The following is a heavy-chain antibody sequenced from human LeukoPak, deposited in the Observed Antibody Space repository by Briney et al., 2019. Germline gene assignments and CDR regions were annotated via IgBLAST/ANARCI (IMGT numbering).Heavy chain of an antibody. J-gene: IGHJ3*02. Sequence: GSLRLSCAASGFTFSSYGMHWVRQAPGKGLEWVAVISYDGSNKYYADSVKGRFTISRDNSKNTLYLQMNSLRAEDTAVYYCAKDLNDSSGYGLDDAFDIWGQGTMVTVSS. CDR3: AKDLNDSSGYGLDDAFDI. V-gene: IGHV3-30*18. CDR1: GFTFSSYG. D-gene: IGHD3-22*01. CDR2: ISYDGSNK.